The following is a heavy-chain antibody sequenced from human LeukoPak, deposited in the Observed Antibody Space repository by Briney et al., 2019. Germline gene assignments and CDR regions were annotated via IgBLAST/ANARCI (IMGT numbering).Heavy chain of an antibody. Sequence: GASVKVSCKASGYTFTGCYMHWVRQAPGQGLEWMGWINPNSGGTNYAQKFQGRVTMTRDTSISTAYMELSRLRSDDTAVYYCAREAGTYSSGWYVDYWGQGTLVTVSS. D-gene: IGHD6-19*01. CDR2: INPNSGGT. CDR3: AREAGTYSSGWYVDY. J-gene: IGHJ4*02. CDR1: GYTFTGCY. V-gene: IGHV1-2*02.